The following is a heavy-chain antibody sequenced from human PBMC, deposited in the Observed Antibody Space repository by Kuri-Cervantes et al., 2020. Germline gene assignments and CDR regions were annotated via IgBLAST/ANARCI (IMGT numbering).Heavy chain of an antibody. Sequence: ETLSLTCAVSGGSISSSNWWSWVRQPPGKGLEWVSAISGSGGSTYYADPVKGRFTISRDTSNNTLYLQMNSLRAEDTAVYYCAKRRDGAIDYWGQGTLVTVSS. D-gene: IGHD3-10*01. CDR1: GGSISSSN. CDR3: AKRRDGAIDY. J-gene: IGHJ4*02. CDR2: ISGSGGST. V-gene: IGHV3-23*01.